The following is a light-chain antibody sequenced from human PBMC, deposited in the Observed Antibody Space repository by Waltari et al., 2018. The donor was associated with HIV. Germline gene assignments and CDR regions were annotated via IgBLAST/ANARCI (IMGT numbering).Light chain of an antibody. CDR1: SSDVGGYNY. Sequence: QSALTQPRSVSGSPGQSVTISCTGTSSDVGGYNYVSWYQHHPNKGPKLLIYDVTKRPSWVPDRFSASKSGNTASLTISGLQAEDVADYLCPSYDSRLIAWVFGVGTKVTVL. J-gene: IGLJ3*02. V-gene: IGLV2-11*01. CDR3: PSYDSRLIAWV. CDR2: DVT.